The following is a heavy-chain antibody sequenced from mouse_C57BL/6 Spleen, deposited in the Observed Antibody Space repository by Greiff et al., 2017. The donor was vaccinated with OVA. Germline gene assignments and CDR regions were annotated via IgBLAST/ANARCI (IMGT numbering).Heavy chain of an antibody. V-gene: IGHV5-4*01. J-gene: IGHJ3*01. CDR2: ISDGGSYT. CDR3: AREGTVVAPFAY. D-gene: IGHD1-1*01. CDR1: GFTFSSYA. Sequence: EVQGVESGGGLVKPGGSLKLSCAASGFTFSSYAMSWVRQTPEKRLEWVATISDGGSYTYYPDNVKGRFTISRDNAKNNLYLQMSHLKSEDTAMYYCAREGTVVAPFAYWGQGTLVTVSA.